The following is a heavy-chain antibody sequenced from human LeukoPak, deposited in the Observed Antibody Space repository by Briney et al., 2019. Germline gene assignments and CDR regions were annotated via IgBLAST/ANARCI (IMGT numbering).Heavy chain of an antibody. CDR2: ISAYNGNT. Sequence: GASVKVSCKASGHTFTSYGISWVRQAPGQGLEWMGWISAYNGNTNYAQKLQGRVTMTTDTSTSTAYMELRSLRSDDTAVYYCASGGPIVGASLGYNYWGQGTLVTVSS. V-gene: IGHV1-18*01. CDR1: GHTFTSYG. D-gene: IGHD1-26*01. CDR3: ASGGPIVGASLGYNY. J-gene: IGHJ4*02.